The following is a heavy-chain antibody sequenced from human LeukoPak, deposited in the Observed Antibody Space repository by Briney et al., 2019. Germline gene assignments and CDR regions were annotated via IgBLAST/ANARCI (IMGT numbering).Heavy chain of an antibody. D-gene: IGHD5-18*01. Sequence: ASVKVSCKVSGYTLTELSMHWVRQAPGKGLEGMGGFDPEDGETIYAQKFQGRVTMTEDTSTDTAYMELSSPRSEDTAVYYCATYHPDTAMLAGMDVWGKGTTVTVSS. CDR2: FDPEDGET. V-gene: IGHV1-24*01. CDR1: GYTLTELS. J-gene: IGHJ6*04. CDR3: ATYHPDTAMLAGMDV.